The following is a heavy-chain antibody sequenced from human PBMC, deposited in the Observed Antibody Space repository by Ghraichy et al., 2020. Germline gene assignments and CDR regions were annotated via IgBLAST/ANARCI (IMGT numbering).Heavy chain of an antibody. V-gene: IGHV3-13*04. CDR3: AREKVRPGGMDV. Sequence: GESLRLSCAASGFTFSSYDMHWVRQATGKGLEWVSAIGTAGDTYYPGSVKGRFTISRENAKNSLYLQMNSLRAGDTAVYYCAREKVRPGGMDVWGQGTTVTVSS. CDR2: IGTAGDT. J-gene: IGHJ6*02. CDR1: GFTFSSYD.